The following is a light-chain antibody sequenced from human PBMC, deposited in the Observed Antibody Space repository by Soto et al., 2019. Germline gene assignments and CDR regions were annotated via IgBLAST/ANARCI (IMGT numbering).Light chain of an antibody. J-gene: IGLJ1*01. CDR2: EVT. V-gene: IGLV2-14*01. Sequence: QSVLAQPASVSGSPGQSITISCTGTSSDVGGYSRVSWYQHHPGKAPKLIIYEVTDRPSGVSSRFSGSKSGNTASLTISGLQAEDEAEYYCSSYTNINTRACVFGTGTKVTVL. CDR1: SSDVGGYSR. CDR3: SSYTNINTRACV.